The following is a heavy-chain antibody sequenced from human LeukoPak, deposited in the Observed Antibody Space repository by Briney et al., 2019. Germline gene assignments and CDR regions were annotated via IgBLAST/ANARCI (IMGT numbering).Heavy chain of an antibody. CDR3: AREAYGGYVDDFYYYYYMDV. D-gene: IGHD4-17*01. CDR1: AFTFNYQY. J-gene: IGHJ6*03. CDR2: INTSSTTI. Sequence: GVSLRFSCAASAFTFNYQYMTWNRPPPGKGLEWVSYINTSSTTIYYTDSVKGRFTISRDNAKNSLYLQMNSLGAEDTAVYYCAREAYGGYVDDFYYYYYMDVWGKGTTVSVSS. V-gene: IGHV3-11*04.